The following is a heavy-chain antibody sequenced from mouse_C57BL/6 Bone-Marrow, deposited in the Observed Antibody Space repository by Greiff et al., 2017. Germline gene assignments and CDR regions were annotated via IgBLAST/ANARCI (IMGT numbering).Heavy chain of an antibody. V-gene: IGHV1-64*01. Sequence: QVQLQQPGAELVKPGASVKLSCKASGYTFTSYWMHWVKQRPGHGLAWIGLLHPNSGSTNYNEKFKSKATLTVDKSSSTAYMQLSSLTSEDSAVDDCARGLWFDYWGQGTTLTVSS. CDR3: ARGLWFDY. D-gene: IGHD1-1*02. CDR2: LHPNSGST. CDR1: GYTFTSYW. J-gene: IGHJ2*01.